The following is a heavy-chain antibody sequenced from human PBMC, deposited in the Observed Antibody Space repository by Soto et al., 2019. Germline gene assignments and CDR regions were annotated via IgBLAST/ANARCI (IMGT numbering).Heavy chain of an antibody. CDR2: IKQDGSEK. CDR1: GFTFETSW. J-gene: IGHJ4*02. CDR3: VRETISS. D-gene: IGHD3-9*01. V-gene: IGHV3-7*01. Sequence: EVQLVESGGGLVQPGGSLRLYCAAAGFTFETSWMTWVRQAPGKELEWVANIKQDGSEKYYVDSVKGRFTISRDNAKNSLYLEMSSLRVDDTAVYFWVRETISSWGQGTLVTVSS.